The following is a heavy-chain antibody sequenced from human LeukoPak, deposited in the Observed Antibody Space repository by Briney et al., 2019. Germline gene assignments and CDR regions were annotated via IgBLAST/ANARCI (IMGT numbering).Heavy chain of an antibody. CDR3: ARDRAYDSRFDAFDI. Sequence: SGGSLRLSCEASGFSFSSYWMHWVRQAPGEGPVWVSLIRSDGTSTSYADSVKGRFTISRDNAKNTVYLQMNSLRAEDTAVYYCARDRAYDSRFDAFDIWGQGTMVTVSS. CDR1: GFSFSSYW. CDR2: IRSDGTST. D-gene: IGHD3-22*01. J-gene: IGHJ3*02. V-gene: IGHV3-74*01.